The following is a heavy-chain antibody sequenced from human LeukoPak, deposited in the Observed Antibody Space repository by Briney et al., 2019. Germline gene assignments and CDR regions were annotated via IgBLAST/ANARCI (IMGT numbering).Heavy chain of an antibody. CDR3: AREYDYYYDSSGYDY. Sequence: ASVKVSCKASGYTFTSYGISWVRQAPGQGLEWMGWVNPNSGGTNYAQKFQGRVTMTRDTSISTAYMELSRLRSDDTAVYYCAREYDYYYDSSGYDYWGQGTLVTVSS. V-gene: IGHV1-2*02. J-gene: IGHJ4*02. CDR2: VNPNSGGT. D-gene: IGHD3-22*01. CDR1: GYTFTSYG.